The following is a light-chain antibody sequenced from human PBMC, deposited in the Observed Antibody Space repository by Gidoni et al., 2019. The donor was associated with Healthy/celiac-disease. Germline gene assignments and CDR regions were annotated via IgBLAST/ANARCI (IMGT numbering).Light chain of an antibody. V-gene: IGKV3-11*01. CDR2: DAS. CDR3: QQRSNWRLT. CDR1: QSVSSY. Sequence: EIVLTQSPATLSFSPGERATISCSASQSVSSYLAWYQQKPGQAPRLLIYDASNRATGIPARFSGSGSGTDFTLTISSLEPEDFAVYYCQQRSNWRLTFGGGTKVEIK. J-gene: IGKJ4*01.